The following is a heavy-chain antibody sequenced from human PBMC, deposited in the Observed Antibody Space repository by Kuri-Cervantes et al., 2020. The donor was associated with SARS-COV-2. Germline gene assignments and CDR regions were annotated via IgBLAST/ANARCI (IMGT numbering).Heavy chain of an antibody. J-gene: IGHJ3*02. Sequence: ASVKVSCKTSGYTFTTYAIIWVRQAPGQGLEWMGWISAYNGNTNYAQKLQGRVTMTTDTSTSTAYMELRSLRSDDTAVYYCASPRPYYYDSSGYYYLSRAFDIWGQGTMVTVSS. CDR1: GYTFTTYA. V-gene: IGHV1-18*01. CDR3: ASPRPYYYDSSGYYYLSRAFDI. CDR2: ISAYNGNT. D-gene: IGHD3-22*01.